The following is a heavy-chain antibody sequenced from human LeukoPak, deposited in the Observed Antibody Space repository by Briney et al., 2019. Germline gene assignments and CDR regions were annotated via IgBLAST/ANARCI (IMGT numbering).Heavy chain of an antibody. CDR1: GFTFSSYA. Sequence: GGSLRLSCSASGFTFSSYATHWARQAQGEGLEYVSAISSNGGSTYYTHCVKGRFTISRDNSKNTLYLQMSSLRAEDTAVYYCVKDRWKPIIAVAGIFDYWGRGTVVSVSS. J-gene: IGHJ4*02. V-gene: IGHV3-64D*06. CDR3: VKDRWKPIIAVAGIFDY. D-gene: IGHD6-19*01. CDR2: ISSNGGST.